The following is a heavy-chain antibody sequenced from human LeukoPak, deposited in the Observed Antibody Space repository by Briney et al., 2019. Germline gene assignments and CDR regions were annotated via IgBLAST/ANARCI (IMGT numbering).Heavy chain of an antibody. D-gene: IGHD5-18*01. J-gene: IGHJ6*03. CDR3: AREIPQRGIQLWSPTQDYMDV. V-gene: IGHV3-21*01. CDR1: GFTFSSYS. Sequence: GGSLRLSCAASGFTFSSYSMNWVRQAPGKGLEWVSSISSSSSYIYYSDSVKGRFTISRDNAKNSLYLQMNSLRAEDTAVYYCAREIPQRGIQLWSPTQDYMDVWGKGTTVTVSS. CDR2: ISSSSSYI.